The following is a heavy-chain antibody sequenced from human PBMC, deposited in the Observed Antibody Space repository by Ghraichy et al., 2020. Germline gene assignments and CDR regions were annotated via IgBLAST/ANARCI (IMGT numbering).Heavy chain of an antibody. Sequence: GGSLRLSCAASGFTFSDYTMNWVRQAPGKGLEWVSSISSSSSYIYYADSVKGRFTISRDNAKNSLHLQMNSLRDEDTAMYYCARDNADFWSGDPSPNWFDPWGQGTLVTVSS. D-gene: IGHD3-3*01. V-gene: IGHV3-21*01. CDR2: ISSSSSYI. CDR1: GFTFSDYT. J-gene: IGHJ5*02. CDR3: ARDNADFWSGDPSPNWFDP.